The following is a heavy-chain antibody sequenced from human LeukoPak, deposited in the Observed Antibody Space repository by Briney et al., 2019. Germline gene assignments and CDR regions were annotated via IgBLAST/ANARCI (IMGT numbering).Heavy chain of an antibody. V-gene: IGHV3-53*01. CDR2: IYTIGTT. Sequence: GGSLRLSCAASGFTVSNTFMSWVRQAPGKGLDWGSVIYTIGTTYYADSVKGRFTNSKDNSKNTLYLQMNSLRAEDTAVYYCARGNDWLDYWGQGTLVTVSS. J-gene: IGHJ4*02. CDR1: GFTVSNTF. CDR3: ARGNDWLDY. D-gene: IGHD3-9*01.